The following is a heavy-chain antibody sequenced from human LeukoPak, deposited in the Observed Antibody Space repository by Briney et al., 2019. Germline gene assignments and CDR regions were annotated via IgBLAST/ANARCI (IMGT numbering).Heavy chain of an antibody. Sequence: SETLSLTCTVSGASISTHYWSWLRQPPGKELEWIAYLRDTESTKDNPSLKSRVALSADTSKNQFSLRLTSVTTADTAIYYCATLKRGSVFGYFNFWGQGLLVTVSS. V-gene: IGHV4-59*11. CDR3: ATLKRGSVFGYFNF. J-gene: IGHJ4*02. D-gene: IGHD3-3*01. CDR2: LRDTEST. CDR1: GASISTHY.